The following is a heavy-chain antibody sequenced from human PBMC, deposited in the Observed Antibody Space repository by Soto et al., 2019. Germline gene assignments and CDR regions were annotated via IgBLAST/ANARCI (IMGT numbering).Heavy chain of an antibody. V-gene: IGHV5-51*01. CDR3: ARQNVDTAMVLAKRSYWYFDL. J-gene: IGHJ2*01. D-gene: IGHD5-18*01. Sequence: GESLKISCKGSGYSFTSYWIGWVRQMPGKGLEWMGIIYPGDSDTRYSPSFQGQVTISADKSIRTAYLQWSSLKASDTAMYYCARQNVDTAMVLAKRSYWYFDLWGRGTLVTVSS. CDR2: IYPGDSDT. CDR1: GYSFTSYW.